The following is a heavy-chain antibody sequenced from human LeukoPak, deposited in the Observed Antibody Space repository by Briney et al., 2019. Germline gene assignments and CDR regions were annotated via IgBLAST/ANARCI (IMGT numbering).Heavy chain of an antibody. CDR1: GYTFTGYY. D-gene: IGHD4-17*01. CDR2: INPNSGGT. V-gene: IGHV1-2*04. J-gene: IGHJ5*02. CDR3: ARDLDYGDYGNWFDP. Sequence: ASVKVSCKASGYTFTGYYMHWVRQAPGQGLEWMGWINPNSGGTNYAQKFQGWVTMTRDTSISTAYMELSRLRSDDTAVYYCARDLDYGDYGNWFDPWGQGTLVTVSS.